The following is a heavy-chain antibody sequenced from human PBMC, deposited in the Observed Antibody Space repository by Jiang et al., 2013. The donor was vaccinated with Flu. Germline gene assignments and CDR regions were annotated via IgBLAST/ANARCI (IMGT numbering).Heavy chain of an antibody. V-gene: IGHV1-46*01. CDR1: GYTFTSYY. CDR2: INPSGGST. CDR3: AYVPGIAAADYYYGMDV. D-gene: IGHD6-13*01. Sequence: SGAEVKKPGASVKVSCKASGYTFTSYYMHWVRQAPGQGLEWMGIINPSGGSTSYAQKFQGRVTMTRDTSTSTVYMELSSLRSEDTAVYYCAYVPGIAAADYYYGMDVWGQGTTVTVSS. J-gene: IGHJ6*02.